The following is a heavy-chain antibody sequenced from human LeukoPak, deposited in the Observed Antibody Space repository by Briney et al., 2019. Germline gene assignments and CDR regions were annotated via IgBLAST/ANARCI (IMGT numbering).Heavy chain of an antibody. CDR1: GFDFSSNW. CDR2: IRGDGIST. Sequence: GGSLRLSCAASGFDFSSNWMHWVRHAPGQGLVWVSRIRGDGISTNYADSVKGRFTISRDIAKNTLYLQMNSLRAEDTGVHYCAKDHYWSIDYWGRGTLVTVSS. D-gene: IGHD3-3*01. V-gene: IGHV3-74*01. CDR3: AKDHYWSIDY. J-gene: IGHJ4*02.